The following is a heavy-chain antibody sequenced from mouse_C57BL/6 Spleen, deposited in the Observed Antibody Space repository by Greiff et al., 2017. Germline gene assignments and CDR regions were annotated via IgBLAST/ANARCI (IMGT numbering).Heavy chain of an antibody. CDR1: GYTFTSYW. Sequence: VQLQQSGAELVKPGASVKMSCKASGYTFTSYWITWVKQRPGQGLEWIGDIYPGSGSTNYNEKFKSKATLTVDTSSSTAYMQLISLTSEDSAVYYCARGGSSPYYFDYWGQGTTLTGSS. J-gene: IGHJ2*01. D-gene: IGHD1-1*01. CDR2: IYPGSGST. CDR3: ARGGSSPYYFDY. V-gene: IGHV1-55*01.